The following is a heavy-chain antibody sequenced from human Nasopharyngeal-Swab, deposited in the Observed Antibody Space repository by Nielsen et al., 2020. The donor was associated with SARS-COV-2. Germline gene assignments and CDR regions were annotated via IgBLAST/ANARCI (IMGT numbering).Heavy chain of an antibody. Sequence: GESLKISCAASGFTLSSYAMSWVRQAPGKGLEWVSAISGSGGSTYYADSVKGRFTISRDNSKNTLYLQMNSLRAEDTAVYYCAKGDSGSYVGYFDYWGQGTLVTVSS. CDR1: GFTLSSYA. V-gene: IGHV3-23*01. D-gene: IGHD1-26*01. CDR3: AKGDSGSYVGYFDY. CDR2: ISGSGGST. J-gene: IGHJ4*02.